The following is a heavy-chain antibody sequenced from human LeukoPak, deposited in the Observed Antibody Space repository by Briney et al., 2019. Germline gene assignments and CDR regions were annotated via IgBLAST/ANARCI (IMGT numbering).Heavy chain of an antibody. CDR1: GGSISGYY. J-gene: IGHJ4*02. CDR2: IYYSGST. CDR3: ARQLEQSYDY. D-gene: IGHD1/OR15-1a*01. V-gene: IGHV4-59*01. Sequence: SETQSLTCTVSGGSISGYYWSWLREPPGEGGEGSGYIYYSGSTNYNPSLKRRVTISVDTYTNQFSLKLSSGTAADTAVYYCARQLEQSYDYWGQGTLVTVPS.